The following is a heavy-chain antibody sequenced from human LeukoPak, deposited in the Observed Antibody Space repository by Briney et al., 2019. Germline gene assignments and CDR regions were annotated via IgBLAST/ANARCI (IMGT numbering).Heavy chain of an antibody. J-gene: IGHJ5*02. CDR2: INPNSGGT. D-gene: IGHD4-11*01. Sequence: ASVKVSCRPSGYPFTRYYMHWLRQAPGHALESMGWINPNSGGTNYAQTFQGRVTMTRDTSISTAYMELSRLRSDDPAVYYCTKTTVRDNWFDPWGQGTLVTVSS. CDR3: TKTTVRDNWFDP. CDR1: GYPFTRYY. V-gene: IGHV1-2*02.